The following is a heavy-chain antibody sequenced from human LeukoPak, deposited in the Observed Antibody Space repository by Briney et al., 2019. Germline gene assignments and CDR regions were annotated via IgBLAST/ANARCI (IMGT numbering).Heavy chain of an antibody. CDR2: INSDGSTT. CDR3: ARGNCYGQDY. D-gene: IGHD2-21*01. J-gene: IGHJ4*02. V-gene: IGHV3-74*01. CDR1: GFTFSSYW. Sequence: GGSLRLSCGASGFTFSSYWMHLVRQAPGKGLVWISRINSDGSTTSYADSVKGRFTISRDNAKNTLYLQMNSLRAEDTAVYYCARGNCYGQDYWGQGTLVTVSS.